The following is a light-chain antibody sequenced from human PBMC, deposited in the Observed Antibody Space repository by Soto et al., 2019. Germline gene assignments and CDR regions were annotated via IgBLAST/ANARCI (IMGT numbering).Light chain of an antibody. CDR2: NTF. J-gene: IGKJ3*01. CDR3: QQYGSSPLT. CDR1: QSFSTSY. Sequence: EIVLTQSPGTLSLSPGDRATLSCRASQSFSTSYLAWYQHKPGQAPRLLIHNTFTMGTGIPDRFSGSGSGTDFTRTNSRLKNEDFAVYNCQQYGSSPLTFGRGTKVDIK. V-gene: IGKV3-20*01.